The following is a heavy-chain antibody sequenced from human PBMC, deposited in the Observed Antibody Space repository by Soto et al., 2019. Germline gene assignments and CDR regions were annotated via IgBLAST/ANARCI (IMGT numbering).Heavy chain of an antibody. CDR3: ARSNGYDFPCFDP. CDR1: GYTFTTYA. J-gene: IGHJ5*02. D-gene: IGHD5-12*01. Sequence: QVHLVQSGAEVKKPGASVTVSCKASGYTFTTYAIHWVRQAPGQRPEWMGWINAGTGNTKYSQNFQGRATFSSDTSASTAYMELRSLRSEDTAVYYCARSNGYDFPCFDPWGQGTLVTVSS. V-gene: IGHV1-3*01. CDR2: INAGTGNT.